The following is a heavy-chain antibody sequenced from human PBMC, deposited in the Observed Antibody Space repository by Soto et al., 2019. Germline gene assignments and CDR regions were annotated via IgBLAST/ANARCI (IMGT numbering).Heavy chain of an antibody. CDR3: AREPLKWYGMDV. CDR2: IFYTGST. J-gene: IGHJ6*02. CDR1: GGSISSGDYY. D-gene: IGHD1-26*01. V-gene: IGHV4-30-4*01. Sequence: QVQLQESGPGLVKPSQTLSLTCTVSGGSISSGDYYWSWIRQSPGTGLEWIGYIFYTGSTYYNPSLRSRLAISVDTSNNQFSLKLSSVTAADAAVYYCAREPLKWYGMDVWGQGTTVTVSS.